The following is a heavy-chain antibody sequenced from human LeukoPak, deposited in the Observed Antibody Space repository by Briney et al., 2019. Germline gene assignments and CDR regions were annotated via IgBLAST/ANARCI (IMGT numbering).Heavy chain of an antibody. CDR3: TRDLRGEGATLFPPGLNWFDP. J-gene: IGHJ5*02. CDR1: GFTFRSYW. D-gene: IGHD1-26*01. CDR2: ISTDGSVT. V-gene: IGHV3-74*01. Sequence: GGSLRLSCEASGFTFRSYWMHWVRQAPGKGLVCVSRISTDGSVTSYADSVKGRFTVSRDNAKNTLYLLMNDLRADDTAVYYCTRDLRGEGATLFPPGLNWFDPWGQGTLVTVSS.